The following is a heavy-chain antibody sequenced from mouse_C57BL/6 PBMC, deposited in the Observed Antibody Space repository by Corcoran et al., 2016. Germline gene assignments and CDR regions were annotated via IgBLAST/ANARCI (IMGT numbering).Heavy chain of an antibody. CDR2: INLNNGGS. CDR1: GYTFTDYN. D-gene: IGHD1-1*01. CDR3: ARFYYGSSYYVMDY. J-gene: IGHJ4*01. V-gene: IGHV1-18*01. Sequence: EVQLQQSGPELVKPGASVKIPCKASGYTFTDYNMDWVKQSHGKSLEWIGDINLNNGGSIYNQKFKGKATLTVDKSSSTAYMERRSLTSEDTAVYYCARFYYGSSYYVMDYWGQGTSVTVSS.